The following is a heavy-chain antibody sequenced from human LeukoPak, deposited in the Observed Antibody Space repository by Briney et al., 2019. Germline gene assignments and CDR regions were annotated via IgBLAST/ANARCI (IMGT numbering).Heavy chain of an antibody. D-gene: IGHD2-15*01. Sequence: GGSLRLSCAASGFTFSSYAMSWVRQAPGKGLEWVSAISGSGGSTYYADSVKGRFTISRDNSKNTLYLQMNSLGAEDTAVYYCAKAPVTTCRGAFCYPFDYWGLGTLVTVSS. CDR3: AKAPVTTCRGAFCYPFDY. CDR1: GFTFSSYA. CDR2: ISGSGGST. V-gene: IGHV3-23*01. J-gene: IGHJ4*02.